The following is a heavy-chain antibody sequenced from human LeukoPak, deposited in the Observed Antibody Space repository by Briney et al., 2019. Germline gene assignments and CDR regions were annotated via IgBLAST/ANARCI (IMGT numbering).Heavy chain of an antibody. V-gene: IGHV3-21*01. Sequence: GGSLRLSCAASGFTFSSYSMNWVRQAPGKGLEWVSSISSSSSYIYYPDSVKGRFTISRDNAKKSLYLQMNSLRAEDTAVYYCARGSGYYPFIDYWGQGTLVTVSS. D-gene: IGHD3-22*01. CDR1: GFTFSSYS. J-gene: IGHJ4*02. CDR3: ARGSGYYPFIDY. CDR2: ISSSSSYI.